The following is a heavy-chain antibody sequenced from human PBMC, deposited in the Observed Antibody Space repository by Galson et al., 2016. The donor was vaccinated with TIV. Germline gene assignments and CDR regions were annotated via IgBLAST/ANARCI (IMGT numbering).Heavy chain of an antibody. Sequence: SLRLSCAASDFTFSNYGMHWVRQAPGKGLEWVTLTSYDGSNTYYADFVKGRFTISRDNSKSTLYLQMNNLRAEDTAVYYCARASRLDSSNWYRQVYYYGMDVWGQGTTVTVSS. CDR1: DFTFSNYG. D-gene: IGHD6-13*01. V-gene: IGHV3-30*03. J-gene: IGHJ6*02. CDR3: ARASRLDSSNWYRQVYYYGMDV. CDR2: TSYDGSNT.